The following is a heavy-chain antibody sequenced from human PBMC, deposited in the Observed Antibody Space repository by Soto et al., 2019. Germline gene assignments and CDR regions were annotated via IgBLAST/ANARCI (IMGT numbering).Heavy chain of an antibody. CDR1: GGSISSGGYY. D-gene: IGHD3-3*01. Sequence: TSETLSLTCTVSGGSISSGGYYWSWIRQHPGKGLEWIGYIYYSGSTYYNPSLKSRVTISVDTSKNQFSLKLSSVTAADTAVYYCAREDRMREGGDFWSGYYRNWGQGTLVTVYS. CDR3: AREDRMREGGDFWSGYYRN. J-gene: IGHJ4*02. CDR2: IYYSGST. V-gene: IGHV4-31*03.